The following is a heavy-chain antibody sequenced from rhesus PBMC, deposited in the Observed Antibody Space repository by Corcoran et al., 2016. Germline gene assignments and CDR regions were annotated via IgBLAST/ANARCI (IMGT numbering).Heavy chain of an antibody. CDR2: ITYMWST. CDR3: ARVRRDYGNYLDS. CDR1: GGSISSGYYY. D-gene: IGHD4-35*01. Sequence: QVQLQESGPGLVKPSETLSLTCAVSGGSISSGYYYWSWIRQPPGTGLEWIGYITYMWSTSYNPSLQSRVTISRDTSKNQFSLKLSSVTAADTAVYYCARVRRDYGNYLDSWGPGVVVTVSS. V-gene: IGHV4-122*02. J-gene: IGHJ6*01.